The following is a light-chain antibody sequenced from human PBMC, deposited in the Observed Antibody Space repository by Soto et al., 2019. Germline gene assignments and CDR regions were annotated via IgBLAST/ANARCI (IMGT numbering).Light chain of an antibody. CDR1: QTVTSSY. Sequence: ESVLTQSPGTLSLSLGERATLSCRASQTVTSSYLAWYQQKPGQAPRLLIYGASSRATGIPDRFSGSGSGTDFTLTISRLEPEDFAVYYCQQYGSSVMYTFGQGTKLEIK. J-gene: IGKJ2*01. CDR3: QQYGSSVMYT. V-gene: IGKV3-20*01. CDR2: GAS.